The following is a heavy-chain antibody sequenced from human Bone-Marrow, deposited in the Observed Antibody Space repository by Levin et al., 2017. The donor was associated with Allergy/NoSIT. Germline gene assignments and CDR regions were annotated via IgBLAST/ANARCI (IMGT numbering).Heavy chain of an antibody. D-gene: IGHD2-21*02. CDR3: AKSGGDCDLGCGFDY. CDR1: FFPFLFFS. V-gene: IGHV3-48*03. Sequence: GSLFLSFFFSFFPFLFFSLGWVRQAPGEGLEWLSYISSSGDTTFYADSVEGRFTLSSDHAKNSLYLQMNSLRAEDTAVYFCAKSGGDCDLGCGFDYWGQGTLVTV. J-gene: IGHJ4*02. CDR2: ISSSGDTT.